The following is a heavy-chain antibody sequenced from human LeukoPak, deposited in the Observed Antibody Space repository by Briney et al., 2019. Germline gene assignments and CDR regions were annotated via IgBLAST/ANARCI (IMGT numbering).Heavy chain of an antibody. J-gene: IGHJ4*02. CDR1: GDIVSSNNAT. V-gene: IGHV6-1*01. Sequence: SQTLSLTCAISGDIVSSNNATWNWIRQSPLRGLEWLGRTFYRSKWYYDYAVSVKSRITVDPDTSKNQFSLQLSSVTPEDTAVYYCAKAVERGGVGAHRLLEYWGQGTLVTVSS. D-gene: IGHD1-26*01. CDR2: TFYRSKWYY. CDR3: AKAVERGGVGAHRLLEY.